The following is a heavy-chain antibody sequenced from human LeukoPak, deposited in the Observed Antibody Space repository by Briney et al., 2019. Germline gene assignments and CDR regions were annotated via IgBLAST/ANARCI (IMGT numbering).Heavy chain of an antibody. CDR1: GTSIKTYY. CDR2: IFDRGTT. Sequence: SETLSLTCNVSGTSIKTYYWSWIRQPPGKGLEWIGYIFDRGTTNYNPSLESRVTISAETSKNQVSLKVKSVTAADTAVYYCARGGRSRGSMSFYYMDVWGKGATVTVSS. CDR3: ARGGRSRGSMSFYYMDV. V-gene: IGHV4-59*01. D-gene: IGHD3-10*01. J-gene: IGHJ6*03.